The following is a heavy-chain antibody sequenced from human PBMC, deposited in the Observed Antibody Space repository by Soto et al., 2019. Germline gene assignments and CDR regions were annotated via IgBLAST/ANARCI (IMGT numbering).Heavy chain of an antibody. Sequence: QVQLVQSGAEVKKAGASVKVSCKASGYTFSSYGISWVRQAPGQGLEGMGWISDYNGNTHYAQKFQGRLIMTTDTSPRTAYMELSSLRSDDTAVYFCAREGYYSGSGTYSPPRYYGMDVWGQGTTVTVSS. CDR1: GYTFSSYG. V-gene: IGHV1-18*01. CDR2: ISDYNGNT. D-gene: IGHD3-10*01. CDR3: AREGYYSGSGTYSPPRYYGMDV. J-gene: IGHJ6*02.